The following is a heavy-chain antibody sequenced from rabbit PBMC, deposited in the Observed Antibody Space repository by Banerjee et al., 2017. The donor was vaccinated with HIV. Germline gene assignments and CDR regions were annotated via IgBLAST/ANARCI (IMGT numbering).Heavy chain of an antibody. J-gene: IGHJ4*01. D-gene: IGHD4-1*01. CDR3: VRDEWLGLYFNL. CDR2: IDPDDGTT. V-gene: IGHV1S47*01. Sequence: QEQLVESGGGLVQPEGSLTLTCKAFGIDFSSYGITWVRQAPGKGLEWIAYIDPDDGTTDYASWVNGRFTISLDNAQNTVFLQMTSLTAADTATYFCVRDEWLGLYFNLWGQGTLVTVS. CDR1: GIDFSSYG.